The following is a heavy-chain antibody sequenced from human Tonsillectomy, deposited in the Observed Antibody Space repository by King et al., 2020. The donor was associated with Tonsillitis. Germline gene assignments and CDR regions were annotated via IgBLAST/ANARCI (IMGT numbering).Heavy chain of an antibody. CDR2: INPNSGGT. CDR1: GYTFTGYD. Sequence: QLVQSGAEVKKPGASVKVSCKASGYTFTGYDMHWVRQAPGQGLEWMGWINPNSGGTNYAQKFQGRVTMTRDTSISTAFMELSRLRSDDTAVYYCARAVVVPAVNYIYYYYYGMDVWGRGTTLTVSS. J-gene: IGHJ6*02. V-gene: IGHV1-2*02. D-gene: IGHD2-2*01. CDR3: ARAVVVPAVNYIYYYYYGMDV.